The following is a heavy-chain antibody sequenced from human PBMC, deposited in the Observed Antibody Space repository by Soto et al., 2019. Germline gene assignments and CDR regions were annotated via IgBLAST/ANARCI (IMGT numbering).Heavy chain of an antibody. V-gene: IGHV3-23*01. D-gene: IGHD6-19*01. Sequence: EVQLLESGGGLVQPGGSLRLSCAASGFTFHIYPMTWVRQTPGKGLEWVSTISRGADDTQYAGSVKGRFTLTRDDSKKTLYLQLNGLRAEDTAVYYCARRGERWLPEDYWGQGTLVTVSS. CDR3: ARRGERWLPEDY. J-gene: IGHJ4*02. CDR2: ISRGADDT. CDR1: GFTFHIYP.